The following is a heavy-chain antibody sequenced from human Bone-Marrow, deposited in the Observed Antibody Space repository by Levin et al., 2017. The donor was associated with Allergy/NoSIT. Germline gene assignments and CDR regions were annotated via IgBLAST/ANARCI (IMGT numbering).Heavy chain of an antibody. J-gene: IGHJ4*02. CDR1: GFTFSSYG. V-gene: IGHV3-30*18. CDR2: ISYDGSNK. D-gene: IGHD3-22*01. Sequence: LSLTCAASGFTFSSYGMHWVRQAPGKGLEWVAVISYDGSNKYYADSVKGRFTISRDNSKNTLYLQMNSLRAEDTAVYYCAKDPGYYYYDSSGYVDYWGQGTLVTVSS. CDR3: AKDPGYYYYDSSGYVDY.